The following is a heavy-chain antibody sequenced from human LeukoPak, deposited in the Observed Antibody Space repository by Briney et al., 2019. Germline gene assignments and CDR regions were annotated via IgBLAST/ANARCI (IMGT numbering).Heavy chain of an antibody. Sequence: SETLSLTCTVSGGSISSGDYYWSWIRQPPGKGLEWIGYIYYSGSTYYNPSLKSRVTMSVDTSKNQFSLKLSSVTAADTAVYYCARVQWFGDHYYFDYWGQGTLVTVSS. D-gene: IGHD3-10*01. J-gene: IGHJ4*02. CDR1: GGSISSGDYY. CDR2: IYYSGST. CDR3: ARVQWFGDHYYFDY. V-gene: IGHV4-30-4*01.